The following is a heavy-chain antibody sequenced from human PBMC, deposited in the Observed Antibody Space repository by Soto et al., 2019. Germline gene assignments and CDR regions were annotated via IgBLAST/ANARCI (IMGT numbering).Heavy chain of an antibody. CDR3: AREYCSSTSCYVRPNYYYYYMDV. D-gene: IGHD2-2*01. J-gene: IGHJ6*03. CDR1: GFTFSSYG. CDR2: IWYDGSNK. Sequence: GGSLRLSCAASGFTFSSYGMHWVRQAPGKGLEWVAVIWYDGSNKYYADSVKGRFTISRDNSKNTLYLQMNSLRAEDTAVYYCAREYCSSTSCYVRPNYYYYYMDVWGKGTTVTVSS. V-gene: IGHV3-33*01.